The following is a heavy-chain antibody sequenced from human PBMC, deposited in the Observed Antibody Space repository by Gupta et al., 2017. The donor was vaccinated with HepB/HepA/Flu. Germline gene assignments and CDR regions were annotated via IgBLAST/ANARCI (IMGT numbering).Heavy chain of an antibody. CDR2: MNPNGANT. J-gene: IGHJ2*01. CDR3: ARGRYCTTDTCSGHWYFDV. D-gene: IGHD2-8*01. V-gene: IGHV1-8*01. CDR1: GYTSTHYD. Sequence: QVPLVQSGAEVKKPGASVTVSCQDSGYTSTHYDINWVRQAPGQGPEWMGWMNPNGANTAYAQKFQGRLTMTRSTSINTAYLDLRSLTSEDTAVYYCARGRYCTTDTCSGHWYFDVWGRGTLVIVSS.